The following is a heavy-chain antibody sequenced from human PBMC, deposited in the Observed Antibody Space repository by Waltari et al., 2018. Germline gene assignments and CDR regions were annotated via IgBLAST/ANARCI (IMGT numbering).Heavy chain of an antibody. CDR2: IIPIFGTA. CDR1: GGTFSSYA. V-gene: IGHV1-69*13. Sequence: QVQLVQSGAEVKKPGSSVKVSCKASGGTFSSYAISWVRPAPGQVLNCMGGIIPIFGTANYAQKFQGRVTITADESTSTAYMELSSLRSEDTAVYYCARDHDSSGFSQHYYYYGMDVWGQGTTVTVSS. CDR3: ARDHDSSGFSQHYYYYGMDV. J-gene: IGHJ6*02. D-gene: IGHD3-22*01.